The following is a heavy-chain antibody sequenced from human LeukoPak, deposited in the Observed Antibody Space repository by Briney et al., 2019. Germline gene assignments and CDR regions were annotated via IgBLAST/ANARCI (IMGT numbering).Heavy chain of an antibody. V-gene: IGHV3-23*01. CDR3: AKDGEDFGVVTGRMDV. D-gene: IGHD3-3*01. CDR1: GFTFSSYA. J-gene: IGHJ6*04. CDR2: ISGSGGST. Sequence: PGGSLRLSCAASGFTFSSYAMSWVRQAPGKGLEWVSAISGSGGSTYYADSVKGRFTISRDNSKNTLYLQMNSLRAEDTAVYYCAKDGEDFGVVTGRMDVWGKGTTVTVSS.